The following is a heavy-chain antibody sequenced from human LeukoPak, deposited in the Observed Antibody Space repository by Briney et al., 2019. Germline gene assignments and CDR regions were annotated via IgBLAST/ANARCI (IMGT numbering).Heavy chain of an antibody. CDR1: GYTFTSYG. CDR2: ISAYNGNT. Sequence: ASVTVSCKASGYTFTSYGISWVRQAPGQGLEWMGWISAYNGNTNYAQKLQGRVTITTDTSTSTAYMELRSLRSDDTAVYYCARDLGKDIVVVPAALYYFDYWGQGTLVTVSS. J-gene: IGHJ4*02. V-gene: IGHV1-18*01. D-gene: IGHD2-2*01. CDR3: ARDLGKDIVVVPAALYYFDY.